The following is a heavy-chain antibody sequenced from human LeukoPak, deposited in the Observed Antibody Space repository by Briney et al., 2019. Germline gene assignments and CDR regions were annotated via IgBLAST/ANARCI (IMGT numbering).Heavy chain of an antibody. Sequence: ASVKVSCKASGYTFTSYYMHWVRQAPGQGLEWMGIINPSGGSTSYAQKFQGRVTMTRDTSISTAYMELSRLRSDDTAVYYCAREGSPYYYDSSALWGYYYYYGMDVWGQGITVTVSS. CDR3: AREGSPYYYDSSALWGYYYYYGMDV. J-gene: IGHJ6*02. CDR2: INPSGGST. V-gene: IGHV1-46*01. D-gene: IGHD3-22*01. CDR1: GYTFTSYY.